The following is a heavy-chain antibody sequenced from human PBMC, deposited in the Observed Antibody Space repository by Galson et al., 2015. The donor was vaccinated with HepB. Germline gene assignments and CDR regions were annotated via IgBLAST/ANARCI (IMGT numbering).Heavy chain of an antibody. CDR2: ISSSRSYT. CDR3: ARQKGTRMPFDY. V-gene: IGHV3-11*03. Sequence: SLRLSCAASGFTFSDYYMSWIRQAPGKGLEWVSYISSSRSYTNYADSVKGRFTISRDNAKNSLYLQMNSLRVEDTAVYYCARQKGTRMPFDYWGQGTLVAVSS. CDR1: GFTFSDYY. J-gene: IGHJ4*02. D-gene: IGHD1-1*01.